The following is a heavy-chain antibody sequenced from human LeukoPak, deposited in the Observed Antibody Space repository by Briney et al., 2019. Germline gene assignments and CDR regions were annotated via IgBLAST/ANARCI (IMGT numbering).Heavy chain of an antibody. V-gene: IGHV4-34*01. CDR1: GGSFSGYY. CDR3: ARRQSYYYGSGA. Sequence: SETLSLTCAVYGGSFSGYYWSWIRQPPGKGLEWVGEINHSGSTNYNPSLKSRVTISVDTSKNQFSLKLSSVTAADTAVYYCARRQSYYYGSGAWGQGTLVTVSS. D-gene: IGHD3-10*01. J-gene: IGHJ5*02. CDR2: INHSGST.